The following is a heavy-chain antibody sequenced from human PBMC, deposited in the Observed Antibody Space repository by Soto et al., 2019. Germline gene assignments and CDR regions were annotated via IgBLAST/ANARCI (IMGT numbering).Heavy chain of an antibody. D-gene: IGHD2-2*01. CDR1: GGSISSGGYY. Sequence: TLSLTCTASGGSISSGGYYWSWIRQHPGKGLEWIGYIYYSGSTYYNPSLKSRVTISVDTSKNQFSLKLSSVTAADTAVYYCASRNPRYCSSTSCYEISDYYMDVWGKGTTVTVSS. V-gene: IGHV4-31*03. CDR2: IYYSGST. J-gene: IGHJ6*03. CDR3: ASRNPRYCSSTSCYEISDYYMDV.